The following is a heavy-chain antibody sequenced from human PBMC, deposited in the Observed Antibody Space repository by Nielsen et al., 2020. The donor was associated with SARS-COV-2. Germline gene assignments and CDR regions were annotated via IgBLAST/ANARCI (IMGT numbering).Heavy chain of an antibody. CDR2: ISSSSYI. CDR1: GFTFSSYS. D-gene: IGHD2-2*02. CDR3: ARDEGVVVPAAIRD. V-gene: IGHV3-21*01. J-gene: IGHJ4*02. Sequence: GGSLRLSCAASGFTFSSYSMNWVRQAPGKGLEWVSSISSSSYIYYADSVKGRFTISRDNAKNSLYLQMNSLRAEDTAVYYCARDEGVVVPAAIRDWGQGTLVTVSS.